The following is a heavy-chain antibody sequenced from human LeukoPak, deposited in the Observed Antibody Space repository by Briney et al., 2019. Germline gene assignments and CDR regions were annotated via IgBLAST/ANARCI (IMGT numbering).Heavy chain of an antibody. V-gene: IGHV1-69*05. CDR1: GYTFTSYA. J-gene: IGHJ4*02. CDR2: IIPIFGTA. CDR3: ARVEVAAAGPSWPPIDY. Sequence: ASVKVSCKASGYTFTSYAISWVRQAPGQGLEWMGRIIPIFGTANYAQKFQGRVTITTDESTSTAYMELSSLRSEDTAVYHCARVEVAAAGPSWPPIDYWGQGTLVTVSS. D-gene: IGHD6-13*01.